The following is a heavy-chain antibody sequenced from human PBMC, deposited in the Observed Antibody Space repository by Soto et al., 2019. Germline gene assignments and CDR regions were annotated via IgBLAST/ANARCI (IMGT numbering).Heavy chain of an antibody. CDR1: GFTFSSYG. J-gene: IGHJ4*02. Sequence: GGSLRLSCAASGFTFSSYGMHWVRQAPGKGLEWVAVISYDGSNKYYADSVKGRFTISRDNSKNTLYLQMNSLRAEDTAVYYCAKDAGLIGKYYYGSGSYFGFFDYWGQGTLVTVSS. D-gene: IGHD3-10*01. CDR2: ISYDGSNK. CDR3: AKDAGLIGKYYYGSGSYFGFFDY. V-gene: IGHV3-30*18.